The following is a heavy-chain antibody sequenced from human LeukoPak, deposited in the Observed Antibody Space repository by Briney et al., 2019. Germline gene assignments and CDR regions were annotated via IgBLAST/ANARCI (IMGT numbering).Heavy chain of an antibody. CDR3: AKDNNPVKWNWFDP. J-gene: IGHJ5*02. Sequence: AGGSLRLSCAASGFTFSSSAMNWVRQAPGKGLEWVSSINQISSHIYYAESVRGRFSISRDNAKNSVYLQMNSLRAEDTAVYYCAKDNNPVKWNWFDPWGQGTLVTVSS. CDR1: GFTFSSSA. CDR2: INQISSHI. V-gene: IGHV3-21*01. D-gene: IGHD1/OR15-1a*01.